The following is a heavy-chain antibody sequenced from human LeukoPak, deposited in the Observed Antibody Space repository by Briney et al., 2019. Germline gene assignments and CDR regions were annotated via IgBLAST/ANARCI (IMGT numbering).Heavy chain of an antibody. Sequence: SETLSLTCAVSGYSISSGYYWGWIRQPPGKGLEWIGSIYHSGSTYYNPSLKSRVTISVDTSKNQFSPKPSSVTATDAAIYYCERERSSSSDYWGQGTLVTVSS. J-gene: IGHJ4*02. CDR1: GYSISSGYY. V-gene: IGHV4-38-2*02. CDR3: ERERSSSSDY. D-gene: IGHD6-6*01. CDR2: IYHSGST.